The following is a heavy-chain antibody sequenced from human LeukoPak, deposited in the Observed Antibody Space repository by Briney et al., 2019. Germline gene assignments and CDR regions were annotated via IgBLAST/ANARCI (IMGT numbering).Heavy chain of an antibody. CDR2: ISPSGSSI. D-gene: IGHD1-14*01. CDR3: TRGHHGLEY. J-gene: IGHJ4*02. V-gene: IGHV3-21*05. CDR1: GFTFTSYS. Sequence: GSLRLSCAASGFTFTSYSMNWTRQAPGKGPELVSYISPSGSSIFYVDSVKGRFTISRDNTKNSLYLQMNSLRAEDTAVYYCTRGHHGLEYWGQGTLVTVSS.